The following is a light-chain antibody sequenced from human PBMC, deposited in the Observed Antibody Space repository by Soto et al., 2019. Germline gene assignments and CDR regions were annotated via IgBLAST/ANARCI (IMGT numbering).Light chain of an antibody. CDR3: QTWGTGIQV. J-gene: IGLJ3*02. CDR2: LNSDGSH. CDR1: SGHISYA. V-gene: IGLV4-69*01. Sequence: QLVLTQSPSASASLGASVTLTCTLSSGHISYAIAWHQQQPEKGPRYLMKLNSDGSHSKGDGIPDRFSGSSSGAERYLTISSLQSEDEADYYCQTWGTGIQVFGGGTKLTVL.